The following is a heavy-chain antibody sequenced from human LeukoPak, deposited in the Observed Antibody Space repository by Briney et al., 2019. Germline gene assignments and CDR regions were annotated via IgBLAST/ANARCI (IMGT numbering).Heavy chain of an antibody. Sequence: GGSLRLSCAASGFTFSSYWMYWVRQAPGKGLVWVSRINPDGSDINYADSVKGRFTISRDNAKNTLYLQMNSLRAEDMAVYYCAKVSPSLYCTGGSCHYFDFWGQGALVTVSS. V-gene: IGHV3-74*01. CDR1: GFTFSSYW. CDR2: INPDGSDI. CDR3: AKVSPSLYCTGGSCHYFDF. J-gene: IGHJ4*02. D-gene: IGHD2-15*01.